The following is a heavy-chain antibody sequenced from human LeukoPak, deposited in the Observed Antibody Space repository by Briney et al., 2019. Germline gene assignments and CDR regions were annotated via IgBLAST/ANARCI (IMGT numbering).Heavy chain of an antibody. Sequence: SETLSLTCTVSGGSISSYYWSWIRQPPGKGLEWIGYIYYSGSTNYNPSLKSRVTISVDTSKNQFSLKLSSVTAADTAVYYCARDRNFDYWGQGTLVTVSS. CDR1: GGSISSYY. V-gene: IGHV4-59*01. CDR3: ARDRNFDY. J-gene: IGHJ4*02. CDR2: IYYSGST.